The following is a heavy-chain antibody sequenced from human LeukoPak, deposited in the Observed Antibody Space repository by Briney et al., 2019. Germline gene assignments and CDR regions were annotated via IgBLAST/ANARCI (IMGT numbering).Heavy chain of an antibody. D-gene: IGHD2-15*01. V-gene: IGHV3-30*04. CDR1: GFTFSSYA. J-gene: IGHJ3*02. CDR3: ARGDIVVVVAATLVDAFDI. CDR2: ISYDGSNK. Sequence: GSLRLSCAASGFTFSSYAMHWVRQAPGKGLEWVAVISYDGSNKYYADSVKGRFTISRDNSKNTLCLQMNSLRAEDTAVYYCARGDIVVVVAATLVDAFDIWGQGTMVTVSS.